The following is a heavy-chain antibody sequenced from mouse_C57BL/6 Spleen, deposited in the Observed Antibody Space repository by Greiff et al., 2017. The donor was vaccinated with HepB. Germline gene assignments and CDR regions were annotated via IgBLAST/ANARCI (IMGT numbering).Heavy chain of an antibody. V-gene: IGHV3-6*01. Sequence: EVKLQESGPGLVKPSQSLSLTCSVTGYSITSGYYWNWIRQFPGNKLEWMGYISYDGSNNYNPSLKNRISITRDTSKNQFFLKLNSVTTEDTATYYCARDQLRRDWYFDVWGTGTTVTVSS. J-gene: IGHJ1*03. CDR3: ARDQLRRDWYFDV. CDR2: ISYDGSN. CDR1: GYSITSGYY. D-gene: IGHD2-4*01.